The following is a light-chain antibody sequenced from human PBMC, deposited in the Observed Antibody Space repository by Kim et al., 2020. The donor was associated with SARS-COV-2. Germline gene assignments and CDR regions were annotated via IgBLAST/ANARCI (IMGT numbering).Light chain of an antibody. CDR2: QDS. J-gene: IGLJ3*02. CDR1: KLGDKY. CDR3: QTWDSSTGV. V-gene: IGLV3-1*01. Sequence: SYELTQPPSVSVSQGQTASITCSGDKLGDKYACWYQQKPGKSPVLVIYQDSKRPSGIPERFSGSNSGNTATLTISGTQAMDEADYSCQTWDSSTGVFGGGTQLTVL.